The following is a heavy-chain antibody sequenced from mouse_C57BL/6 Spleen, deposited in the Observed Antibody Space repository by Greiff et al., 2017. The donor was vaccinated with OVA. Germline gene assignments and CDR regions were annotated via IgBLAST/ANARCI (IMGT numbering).Heavy chain of an antibody. CDR3: ARFGDYGSSYDWYFDV. D-gene: IGHD1-1*01. CDR2: IYPRSGNT. CDR1: GYTFTSYG. Sequence: QVQLKQSGAELARPGASVKLSCKASGYTFTSYGISWVKQRTGQGLEWIGEIYPRSGNTYYNEKFKGKATLTADKSSSTAYMELRSLTSEDSAVYFCARFGDYGSSYDWYFDVWGTGTTVTVSS. J-gene: IGHJ1*03. V-gene: IGHV1-81*01.